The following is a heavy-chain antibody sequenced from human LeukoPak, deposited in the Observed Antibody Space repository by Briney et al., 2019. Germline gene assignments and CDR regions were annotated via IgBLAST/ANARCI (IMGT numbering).Heavy chain of an antibody. Sequence: SETLSLTCTLRRGSLTGIIYYWGCIRQPPGKGLEWIGSIYYSGSTYYNPSLKSRVTISVDTSKNQFSLELSSVTAADAAVYYCARPNGNVGYFSDSWGQGTMVTVSS. J-gene: IGHJ3*02. CDR1: RGSLTGIIYY. CDR3: ARPNGNVGYFSDS. CDR2: IYYSGST. V-gene: IGHV4-39*01. D-gene: IGHD2-21*01.